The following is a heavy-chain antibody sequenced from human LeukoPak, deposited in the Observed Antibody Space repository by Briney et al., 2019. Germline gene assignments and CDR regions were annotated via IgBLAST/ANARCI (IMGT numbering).Heavy chain of an antibody. CDR1: GFTFTGYA. CDR2: ISGGGVST. J-gene: IGHJ4*02. CDR3: VKWTEGASRTSDY. Sequence: GGSLRLSCAASGFTFTGYAMSWVRQAPGKGLEWVSSISGGGVSTYYADSLKGRFTITRDNSKNTPYLQLNRLRSEDPAVYYCVKWTEGASRTSDYWGEGTLVTVSS. D-gene: IGHD1-26*01. V-gene: IGHV3-23*01.